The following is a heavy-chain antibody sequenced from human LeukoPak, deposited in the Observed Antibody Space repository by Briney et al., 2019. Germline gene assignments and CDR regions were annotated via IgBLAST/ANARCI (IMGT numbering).Heavy chain of an antibody. CDR2: VYFSGST. J-gene: IGHJ6*03. CDR1: GGSINIANYY. CDR3: ASESLYSGYDYVGYYYYYYMDV. D-gene: IGHD5-12*01. V-gene: IGHV4-39*01. Sequence: PSETLSLTCSVSGGSINIANYYWGWIRQPPGKGLEWIGNVYFSGSTSYNPSPKSRVTISVDTSKNQFSLKLSSVTAADTAVYYCASESLYSGYDYVGYYYYYYMDVWGKGTTVTISS.